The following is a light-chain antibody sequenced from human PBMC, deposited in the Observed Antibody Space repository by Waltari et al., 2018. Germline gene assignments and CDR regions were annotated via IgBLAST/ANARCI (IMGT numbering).Light chain of an antibody. CDR2: WAS. V-gene: IGKV4-1*01. CDR1: LKGHNNMNY. CDR3: QQYYSTPAT. J-gene: IGKJ5*01. Sequence: LKGHNNMNYLACNQKKPGQTPKLFIYWASTRTAGVPDRFSGSGSETDFTLTISSLQADDVAVYYCQQYYSTPATFGQGTRLEIK.